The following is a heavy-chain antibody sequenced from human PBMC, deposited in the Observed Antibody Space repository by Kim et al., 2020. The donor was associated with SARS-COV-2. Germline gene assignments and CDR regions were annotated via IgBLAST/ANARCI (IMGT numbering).Heavy chain of an antibody. CDR1: GGSISSGGYY. J-gene: IGHJ4*02. Sequence: SETLSLTCTVSGGSISSGGYYWSWIRQLPGKDLEWIGYIYYSGSTYYNPSLKSRVTISVDTSKNQFSLKLSSVTAADTAVYYCARSPNDQHIDYWGQGTLVTVSS. CDR2: IYYSGST. D-gene: IGHD1-1*01. V-gene: IGHV4-31*03. CDR3: ARSPNDQHIDY.